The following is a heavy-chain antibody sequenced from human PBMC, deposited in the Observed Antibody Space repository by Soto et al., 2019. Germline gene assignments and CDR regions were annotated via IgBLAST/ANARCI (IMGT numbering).Heavy chain of an antibody. J-gene: IGHJ6*02. CDR1: GGSISSYY. V-gene: IGHV4-59*01. CDR3: ARDQAYYDFWSGSISPYYYYYGMDV. D-gene: IGHD3-3*01. CDR2: IYYSGST. Sequence: PSQTLSLTCTVSGGSISSYYWSWIRQPPGKGLEWIGYIYYSGSTNYNPSLKSRVTISVDTSRNQFFLKLSSVTAADTAVYYCARDQAYYDFWSGSISPYYYYYGMDVWGQGTMVTVSS.